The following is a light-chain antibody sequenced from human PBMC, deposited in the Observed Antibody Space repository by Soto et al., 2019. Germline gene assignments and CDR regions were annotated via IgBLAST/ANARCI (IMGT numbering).Light chain of an antibody. CDR3: QHYSNWPPT. CDR1: ESVHRN. V-gene: IGKV3-15*01. J-gene: IGKJ3*01. CDR2: YAS. Sequence: EMVMTQSPATLSVSPGERVTLSCRASESVHRNLAWYQQKPGQGPSLLIYYASTWATGLPDRLTGSGSGTEFTLTISSLQSEDFGVYHCQHYSNWPPTFGPGTKVEIK.